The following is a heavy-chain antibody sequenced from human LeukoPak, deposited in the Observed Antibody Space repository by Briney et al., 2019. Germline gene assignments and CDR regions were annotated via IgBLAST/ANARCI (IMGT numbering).Heavy chain of an antibody. D-gene: IGHD3-10*01. CDR2: INPSGGST. CDR3: ARDRYYGSGSYFNWFDP. J-gene: IGHJ5*02. V-gene: IGHV1-46*01. CDR1: GYTFTSYY. Sequence: ASVTVSCTASGYTFTSYYMHWVRQAPGQGLEWMGIINPSGGSTSYAQKFQGRVTMTRDTSTSTVYMELSSLRSEDTAVYYCARDRYYGSGSYFNWFDPWGQGTLVTVSS.